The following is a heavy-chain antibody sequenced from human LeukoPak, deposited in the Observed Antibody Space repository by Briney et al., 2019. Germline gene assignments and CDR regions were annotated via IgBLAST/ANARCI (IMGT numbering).Heavy chain of an antibody. CDR3: ARSRQASGLLGS. V-gene: IGHV4-30-2*01. CDR2: ISDRGPA. Sequence: SQTLSLTCTVSRGAITSGGYSWNWIQQPPGKGLEWIGYISDRGPAYYNPSLKSRFTISVDRPKNQFFLTVTSVTAADTAVYFCARSRQASGLLGSWGQGTLVAVSS. J-gene: IGHJ5*01. CDR1: RGAITSGGYS.